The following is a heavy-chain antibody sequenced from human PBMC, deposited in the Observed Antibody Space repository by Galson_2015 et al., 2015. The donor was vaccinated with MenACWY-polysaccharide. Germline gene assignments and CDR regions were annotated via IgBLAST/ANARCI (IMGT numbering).Heavy chain of an antibody. V-gene: IGHV3-21*01. J-gene: IGHJ6*02. Sequence: SLRLSCAASGFTFSSYSMNWVRQAPGKGLEWVSSISSSSSYIYYADSVKGRFTISRDNAKNSLYLQMNSLRAEDTAVYYCARDSQWYSSGRGGLLYYYGMDVWGQGTTVTVS. CDR3: ARDSQWYSSGRGGLLYYYGMDV. CDR1: GFTFSSYS. D-gene: IGHD6-19*01. CDR2: ISSSSSYI.